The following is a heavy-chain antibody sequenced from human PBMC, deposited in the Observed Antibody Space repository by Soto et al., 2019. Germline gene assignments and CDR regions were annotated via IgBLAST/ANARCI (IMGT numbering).Heavy chain of an antibody. CDR3: ARKGESSGWSAFDY. Sequence: ASVKVSCKASGYTFTGYYMHWVRQAPGQGLEWMGWINPNSGGTNYAQKFQGWVTMTRDTSISTAYMELSRLRSDDTAVYYCARKGESSGWSAFDYWVQGTLVTGSS. CDR1: GYTFTGYY. CDR2: INPNSGGT. J-gene: IGHJ4*02. V-gene: IGHV1-2*04. D-gene: IGHD6-19*01.